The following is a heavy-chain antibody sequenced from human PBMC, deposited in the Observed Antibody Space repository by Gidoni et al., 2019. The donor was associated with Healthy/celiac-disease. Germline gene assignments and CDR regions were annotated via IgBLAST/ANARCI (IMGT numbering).Heavy chain of an antibody. CDR3: ARTSYDFFFDGMDV. Sequence: QLQLQESGPGLVKPSENLSLTCTVSGGSISSSSYYWGWIRQPPGKGLEWIGSIYYSGSTYYNPSLKSRVTISVDTSKNQFSLKLSSVTAADTAVYYCARTSYDFFFDGMDVWGQGTTVTVSS. CDR2: IYYSGST. V-gene: IGHV4-39*01. D-gene: IGHD3-3*01. J-gene: IGHJ6*02. CDR1: GGSISSSSYY.